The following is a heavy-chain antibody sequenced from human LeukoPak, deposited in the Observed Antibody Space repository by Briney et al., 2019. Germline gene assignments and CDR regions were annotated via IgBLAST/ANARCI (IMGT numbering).Heavy chain of an antibody. CDR1: GFTFSDYY. V-gene: IGHV3-11*05. CDR2: ISTTSSFT. Sequence: GGSLRLSCAAPGFTFSDYYMTWIRQAPGKGLEWVSYISTTSSFTNYADSVKGRFTISRDNAKNSLFLQMNSLRADDTAVYYCARGQRGDYWGQGTLVTVSS. J-gene: IGHJ4*02. CDR3: ARGQRGDY. D-gene: IGHD6-25*01.